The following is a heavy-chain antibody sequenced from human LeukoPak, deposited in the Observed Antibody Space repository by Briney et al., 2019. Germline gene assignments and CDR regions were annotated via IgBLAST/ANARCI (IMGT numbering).Heavy chain of an antibody. Sequence: GGSLRLSCAASGFTFSSYWMSWVRQAPGEGLEWVAKINQDGTEKAYVDSVRGRFTISRDNAKNSLFLQMNSLRAEDTAVYYCARLGSTTSHDYWGQGTLVTVSS. CDR1: GFTFSSYW. CDR3: ARLGSTTSHDY. J-gene: IGHJ4*02. CDR2: INQDGTEK. V-gene: IGHV3-7*03. D-gene: IGHD1-26*01.